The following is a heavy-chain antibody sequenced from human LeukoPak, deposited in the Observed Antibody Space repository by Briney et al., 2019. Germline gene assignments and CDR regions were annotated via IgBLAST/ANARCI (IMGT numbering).Heavy chain of an antibody. J-gene: IGHJ1*01. Sequence: PGGSLRLSCAASGFNFTNYVMHWVRRAPGKGLEWVSAISGSGGSTYYADSVKGRFTISRDNSKNTLYLQMNSLRVEDTAVYYCAKDRIAAAGMGAFQHWGQGTLVTVSS. CDR3: AKDRIAAAGMGAFQH. D-gene: IGHD6-13*01. CDR2: ISGSGGST. V-gene: IGHV3-23*01. CDR1: GFNFTNYV.